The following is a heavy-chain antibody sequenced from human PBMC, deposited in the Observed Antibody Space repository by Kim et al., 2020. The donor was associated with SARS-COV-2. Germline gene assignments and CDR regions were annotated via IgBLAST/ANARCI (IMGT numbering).Heavy chain of an antibody. V-gene: IGHV4-59*08. Sequence: SETLSLTCTCSASVSSAYLNWIRQPPGKGLEWIGYISDTGSTSYNPSLRSRVTISGDTSMNRISLTLTSVTAADTAIYYCARQALWSGYHFGFDIWGHGT. CDR2: ISDTGST. CDR3: ARQALWSGYHFGFDI. CDR1: SASVSSAY. D-gene: IGHD3-3*01. J-gene: IGHJ3*02.